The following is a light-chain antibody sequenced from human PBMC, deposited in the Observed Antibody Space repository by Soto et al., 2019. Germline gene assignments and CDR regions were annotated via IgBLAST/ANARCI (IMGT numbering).Light chain of an antibody. Sequence: ETVMTQSPVTLSVSPGDTATLSCRASQRVSNHLAWYQQKPGQAPRLLIYAASTRATGIPVRFSGSGSETEFTLTIRSLQSGDSALYYCHQYNNWPWTFGQGTKVDI. CDR1: QRVSNH. V-gene: IGKV3-15*01. CDR2: AAS. J-gene: IGKJ1*01. CDR3: HQYNNWPWT.